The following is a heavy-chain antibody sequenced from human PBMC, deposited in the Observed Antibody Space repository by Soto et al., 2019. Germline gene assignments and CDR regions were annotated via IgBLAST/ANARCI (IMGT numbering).Heavy chain of an antibody. CDR1: GGSVSSGSYY. CDR2: IYYSGST. CDR3: ARDNYYGMDV. J-gene: IGHJ6*02. Sequence: QVQLQESGPGLVKPSETLSLTCTVSGGSVSSGSYYWSWIRQPPGKGLEWIGYIYYSGSTNYNPSLKSRVTIAVDTSKNQFSLKLSSVTAADTAVYYCARDNYYGMDVWGQGTTVTVSS. V-gene: IGHV4-61*01.